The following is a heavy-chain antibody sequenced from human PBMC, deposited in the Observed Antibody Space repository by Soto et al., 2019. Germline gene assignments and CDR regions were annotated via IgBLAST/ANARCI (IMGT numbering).Heavy chain of an antibody. CDR2: IIPIFGTA. V-gene: IGHV1-69*13. J-gene: IGHJ4*02. Sequence: ASVKVSCKASGGTFSSYAISWVRQAPGQGLEWMGGIIPIFGTANYAQKFQGRVTITADESTSTAYLELGSLRSEDTAVYYCSFSVVSDIYFDYWGQGTLVTVSS. CDR3: SFSVVSDIYFDY. D-gene: IGHD2-15*01. CDR1: GGTFSSYA.